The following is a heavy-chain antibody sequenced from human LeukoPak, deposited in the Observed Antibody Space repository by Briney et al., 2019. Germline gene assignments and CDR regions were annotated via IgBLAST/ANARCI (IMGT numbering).Heavy chain of an antibody. V-gene: IGHV3-30*03. D-gene: IGHD3-3*01. CDR1: GFTFSSYG. J-gene: IGHJ4*02. Sequence: GGSLRLSCAASGFTFSSYGMHWVRQAPGKGLEWVAVISYDGSNKYYADSVKGRFTISRDNSKNTLYLQMNSLGAEDTAVYYCARGGPEWPLDYWGQGTLVTVSS. CDR2: ISYDGSNK. CDR3: ARGGPEWPLDY.